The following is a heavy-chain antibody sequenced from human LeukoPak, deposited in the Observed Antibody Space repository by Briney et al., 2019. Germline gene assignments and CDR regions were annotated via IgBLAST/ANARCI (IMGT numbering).Heavy chain of an antibody. CDR1: GGSISSGSYY. D-gene: IGHD3-3*01. Sequence: PSETLSLTCAVSGGSISSGSYYWSWIRQPAGKGLEWIGRIYTSGSTNYNPSLKSRVTISVDTSKNQFSLKLSSVTAADTAVYYCAGTIFGVVIFSDSAWFDPWGQGTLVTVSS. V-gene: IGHV4-61*02. CDR3: AGTIFGVVIFSDSAWFDP. J-gene: IGHJ5*02. CDR2: IYTSGST.